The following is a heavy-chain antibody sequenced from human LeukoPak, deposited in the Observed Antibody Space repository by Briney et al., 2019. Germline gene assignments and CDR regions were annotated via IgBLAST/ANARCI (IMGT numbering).Heavy chain of an antibody. V-gene: IGHV3-23*01. D-gene: IGHD6-19*01. Sequence: GGSLRLSCAASGITFSSYPMTWVRQTPGKGLEWVSTISGSGGSTYYADSVKGRFTISRDNAKNTLSLQMSSLRAEDTAVYYCAKEGSSGWIPTRHFDHWGLGTLVTVSS. CDR1: GITFSSYP. J-gene: IGHJ4*02. CDR3: AKEGSSGWIPTRHFDH. CDR2: ISGSGGST.